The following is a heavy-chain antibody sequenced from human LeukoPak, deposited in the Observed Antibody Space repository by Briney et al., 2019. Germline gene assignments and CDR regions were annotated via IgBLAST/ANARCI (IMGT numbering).Heavy chain of an antibody. CDR1: GYTFTSYG. D-gene: IGHD3-22*01. Sequence: ASVKVSCKASGYTFTSYGISWVRQAPGQGLEWMGWISAYNGNTNYAQKLQGRVTMTTDTSTSTAYMELRSLRSDDTAVYYCARDSGPHYDSSGYYYYFDYWGQGTLVTVSS. J-gene: IGHJ4*02. CDR2: ISAYNGNT. CDR3: ARDSGPHYDSSGYYYYFDY. V-gene: IGHV1-18*01.